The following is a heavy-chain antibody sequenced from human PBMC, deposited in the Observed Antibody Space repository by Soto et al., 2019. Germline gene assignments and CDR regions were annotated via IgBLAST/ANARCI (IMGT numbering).Heavy chain of an antibody. Sequence: SETLSLTCTVSGGSISSYYWSWIRQPPGKGLEWIGYIYYSGSTNYNPSLKSRVTISVDTSKNQFSLKLSSVTAADTAVYYCARRDHYYDSSGYYPTVDYWGQGTLVTVSS. J-gene: IGHJ4*02. V-gene: IGHV4-59*08. D-gene: IGHD3-22*01. CDR2: IYYSGST. CDR1: GGSISSYY. CDR3: ARRDHYYDSSGYYPTVDY.